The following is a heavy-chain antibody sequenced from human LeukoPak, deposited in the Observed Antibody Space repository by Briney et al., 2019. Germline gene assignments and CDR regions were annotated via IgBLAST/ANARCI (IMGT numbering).Heavy chain of an antibody. CDR2: NNPSGGST. CDR1: GYTFTSYY. D-gene: IGHD6-13*01. Sequence: ASVRVSCKAPGYTFTSYYMHWVRQAPGQGLEWMGINNPSGGSTSCAKKLQGRVTMTRDTSTSTVYMELSSLRSEDTAVYYCARAGSWVRPFDYWGQGTLVTVSS. V-gene: IGHV1-46*04. J-gene: IGHJ4*02. CDR3: ARAGSWVRPFDY.